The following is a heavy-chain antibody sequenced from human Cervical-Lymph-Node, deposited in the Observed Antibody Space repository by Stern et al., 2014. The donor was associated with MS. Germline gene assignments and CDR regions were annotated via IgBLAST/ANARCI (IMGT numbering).Heavy chain of an antibody. D-gene: IGHD2-21*01. CDR2: LDWDGDK. CDR1: GFSLSTTGMC. J-gene: IGHJ4*02. V-gene: IGHV2-70*01. CDR3: VRAREGYYFDY. Sequence: QFTLRESGPALVKPTQTLTLTCTFSGFSLSTTGMCLSWIRQPPGKALEWLVLLDWDGDKYYSTALKTRLTISKDTSKNQVVLTMTNMAPLDTATYFCVRAREGYYFDYWGQGIPVTVSS.